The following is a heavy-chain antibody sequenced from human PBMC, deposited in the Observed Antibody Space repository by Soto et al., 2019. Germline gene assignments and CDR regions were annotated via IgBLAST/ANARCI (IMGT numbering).Heavy chain of an antibody. Sequence: QVQLQESGPGLVKPSQTLSLTCSVSGVSISGGGYYWSWIRQHPGKGVEWIGHIYHSGSTKYNPALKSRLTISVDTSNTQFSLKLHSVTAADTAVYYCARDPSGGYFDFWGQGTLVTVSS. CDR3: ARDPSGGYFDF. CDR2: IYHSGST. V-gene: IGHV4-31*03. D-gene: IGHD3-16*01. J-gene: IGHJ4*02. CDR1: GVSISGGGYY.